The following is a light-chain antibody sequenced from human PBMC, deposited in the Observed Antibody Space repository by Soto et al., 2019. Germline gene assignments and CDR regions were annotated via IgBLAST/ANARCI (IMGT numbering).Light chain of an antibody. CDR2: MVS. CDR1: QTLSDY. V-gene: IGKV1-5*03. CDR3: QQYKSYPWT. J-gene: IGKJ1*01. Sequence: DIQMTQSPSTLSASVGDRVTITCRASQTLSDYLAWYQHKPGKAPKFLIYMVSTLESGVPSRFSGAGSGTEFSLTISSLQPDDCATYYCQQYKSYPWTFGQGTKVEIK.